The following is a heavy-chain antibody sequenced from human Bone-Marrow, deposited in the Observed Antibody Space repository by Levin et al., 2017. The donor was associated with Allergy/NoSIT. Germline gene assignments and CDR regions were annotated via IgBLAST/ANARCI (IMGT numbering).Heavy chain of an antibody. CDR2: IYSGGST. V-gene: IGHV3-66*01. Sequence: GESLKISCAASGFTVSSNYMSWVRQAPGKGLEWVSVIYSGGSTYYADSVKGRFTISRDNSKNTLYLQMNSLRAEDTAVYYCARGFPHPRGIYDLTPYNWFDPWGQGTLVTVSS. D-gene: IGHD3-3*01. J-gene: IGHJ5*02. CDR1: GFTVSSNY. CDR3: ARGFPHPRGIYDLTPYNWFDP.